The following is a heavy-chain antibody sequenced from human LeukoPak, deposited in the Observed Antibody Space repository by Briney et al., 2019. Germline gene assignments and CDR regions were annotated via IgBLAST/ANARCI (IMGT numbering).Heavy chain of an antibody. J-gene: IGHJ5*02. V-gene: IGHV4-59*08. CDR3: ARLVGFNWFDP. CDR2: IYYSGST. Sequence: SETLSLTCTVSGGSISSYYWSWIRRPPGKGLEWIGYIYYSGSTNYNPSLRSRVTISVDTSKNQFSLKLSSVTAADTAVYYCARLVGFNWFDPWGQGTLVTVSS. D-gene: IGHD2-21*01. CDR1: GGSISSYY.